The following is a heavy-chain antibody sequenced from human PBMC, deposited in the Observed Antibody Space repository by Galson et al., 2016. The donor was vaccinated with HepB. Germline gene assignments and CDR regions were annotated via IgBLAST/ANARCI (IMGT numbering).Heavy chain of an antibody. CDR3: ARGHGWFDP. CDR2: TKHDGSEE. J-gene: IGHJ5*02. Sequence: SLRLSCAASGFTLSGYWMSWVRQAPGKGLEWVANTKHDGSEENYVDSVKGRFTISRDNAKNSLFLQMNSLRAEDTAGYYCARGHGWFDPWGQGTLVTVSS. CDR1: GFTLSGYW. V-gene: IGHV3-7*02.